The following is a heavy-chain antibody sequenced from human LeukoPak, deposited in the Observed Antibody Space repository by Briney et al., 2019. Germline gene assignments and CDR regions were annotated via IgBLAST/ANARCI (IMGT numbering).Heavy chain of an antibody. CDR2: ISGSGDNT. D-gene: IGHD1-26*01. Sequence: GGSLRLSCAASGFTFSGVAMRWGRRTPGKGLEWFSGISGSGDNTLYADSVKGRFTISRDNSKNTLYLEMNSLRAEDTAIYYCAKMKGHPLPKYYMDVWGQRTTVTVSS. V-gene: IGHV3-23*01. J-gene: IGHJ6*01. CDR3: AKMKGHPLPKYYMDV. CDR1: GFTFSGVA.